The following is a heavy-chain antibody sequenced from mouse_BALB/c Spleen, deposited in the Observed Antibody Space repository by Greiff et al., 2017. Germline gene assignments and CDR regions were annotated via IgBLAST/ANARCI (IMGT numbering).Heavy chain of an antibody. CDR2: IYPGNVNT. CDR3: ARYGSSYQAWFAY. Sequence: QVQLQQSGPELVKPGASVRISCKASGYTFTSYYIHWVKQRPGQGLEWIGWIYPGNVNTKYNEKFKGKATLTADKSSSTAYMQLSSLTSEDSAVYFCARYGSSYQAWFAYWGQGTLVTVSA. CDR1: GYTFTSYY. V-gene: IGHV1S56*01. D-gene: IGHD1-1*01. J-gene: IGHJ3*01.